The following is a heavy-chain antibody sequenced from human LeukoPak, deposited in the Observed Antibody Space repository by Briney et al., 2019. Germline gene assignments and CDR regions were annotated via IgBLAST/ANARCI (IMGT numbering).Heavy chain of an antibody. D-gene: IGHD3-22*01. Sequence: GGSLRLSCAASTFTFSSYSMNWVRQAPGKGLEWVSSISSSSSYRYYADSVKGRFTISRDNAKNSLYVQMNSLRAEDTAIYYCAKDSSVYHYDSRNFDYWGQGTLVTVSS. CDR2: ISSSSSYR. V-gene: IGHV3-21*01. CDR3: AKDSSVYHYDSRNFDY. CDR1: TFTFSSYS. J-gene: IGHJ4*02.